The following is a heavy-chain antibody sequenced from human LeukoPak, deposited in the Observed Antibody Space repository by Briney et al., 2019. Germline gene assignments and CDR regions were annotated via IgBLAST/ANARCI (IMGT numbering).Heavy chain of an antibody. CDR3: AKDLITTYYYYDSSPAGYKN. Sequence: PGGSLRLSCAASGFTFSSYAMSWVRQAPGKGLEWVSTISGSGGSTYYADSVKGRFTISRDNSKNTLYLQMNSLRAEDTAVYYCAKDLITTYYYYDSSPAGYKNWGQGTLATVSS. CDR2: ISGSGGST. V-gene: IGHV3-23*01. CDR1: GFTFSSYA. D-gene: IGHD3-22*01. J-gene: IGHJ4*02.